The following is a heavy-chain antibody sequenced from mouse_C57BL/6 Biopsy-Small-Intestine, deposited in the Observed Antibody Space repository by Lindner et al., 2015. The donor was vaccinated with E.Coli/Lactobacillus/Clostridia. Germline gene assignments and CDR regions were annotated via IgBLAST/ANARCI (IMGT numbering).Heavy chain of an antibody. CDR1: GGTFSSNP. D-gene: IGHD1-1*02. Sequence: SVKVSCKASGGTFSSNPLSWVRQAPGQGLEWLGRIIPMVGIADFRQNFQGRVSITADKSTTTAYLELFSLKSDDTAVYYCATENGGIYRGLFWGQGTLVTVSS. CDR2: IIPMVGIA. CDR3: ATENGGIYRGLF. J-gene: IGHJ4*01. V-gene: IGHV1-74*01.